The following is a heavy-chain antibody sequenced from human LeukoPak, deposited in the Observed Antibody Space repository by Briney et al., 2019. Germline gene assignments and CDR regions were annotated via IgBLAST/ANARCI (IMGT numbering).Heavy chain of an antibody. CDR3: ARHARGFDY. V-gene: IGHV4-59*08. D-gene: IGHD3-10*01. J-gene: IGHJ4*02. CDR2: IYYSGST. CDR1: GGSIGSYY. Sequence: SETLSLTCTVSGGSIGSYYWSWIRQPPGKGLEWIGYIYYSGSTNYNPSLKSRVTISVDTSKNQFSLKLSSVTAADTAVYYCARHARGFDYWGQGTLVTVSS.